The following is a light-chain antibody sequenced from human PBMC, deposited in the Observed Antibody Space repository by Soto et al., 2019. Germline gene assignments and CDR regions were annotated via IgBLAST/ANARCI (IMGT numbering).Light chain of an antibody. CDR2: EVT. J-gene: IGLJ3*02. CDR1: SSDVGGYDY. CDR3: SSHAGTKNLV. V-gene: IGLV2-8*01. Sequence: QSALTQPASASGSPGQSVTISCTGTSSDVGGYDYVSWYQQHPGKAPKLIIYEVTKWPSGVPDRFSGSKSGNTASLTVSGLQADDEADYYCSSHAGTKNLVFGGGTKLTVL.